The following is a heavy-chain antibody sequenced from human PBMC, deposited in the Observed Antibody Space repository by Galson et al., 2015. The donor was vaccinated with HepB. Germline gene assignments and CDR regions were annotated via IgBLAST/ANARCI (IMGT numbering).Heavy chain of an antibody. J-gene: IGHJ6*02. CDR1: GGTFSSYA. CDR2: ISAYNGNT. Sequence: SVKVSCKASGGTFSSYAISWVRQAPGQGLEWMGWISAYNGNTNYAQKLQGRVTMTTDTSTSTAYMELRSLRSDDTAVYYCARWDIAAVQGGYYYYYGMDVWGQGTTVTVSS. CDR3: ARWDIAAVQGGYYYYYGMDV. V-gene: IGHV1-18*01. D-gene: IGHD6-13*01.